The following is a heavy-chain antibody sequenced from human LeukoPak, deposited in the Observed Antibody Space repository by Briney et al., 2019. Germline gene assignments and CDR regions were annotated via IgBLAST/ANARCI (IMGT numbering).Heavy chain of an antibody. CDR3: AREEAGTYGFQY. V-gene: IGHV6-1*01. J-gene: IGHJ4*02. CDR1: GDSVSSNSGA. CDR2: TYYRSQWYN. Sequence: SQTLSLTCAIFGDSVSSNSGAWNWIRQSPSRGLEWLGRTYYRSQWYNDYAFSVKGRIAINADTSKNHFSLQLNSVTPEDTAVYYCAREEAGTYGFQYWGQGTLVTVPS. D-gene: IGHD3-10*01.